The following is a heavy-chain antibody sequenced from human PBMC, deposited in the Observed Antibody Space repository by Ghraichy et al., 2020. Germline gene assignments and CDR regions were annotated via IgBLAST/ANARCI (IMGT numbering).Heavy chain of an antibody. J-gene: IGHJ4*02. CDR3: ARLRWLSQYYFDY. Sequence: SETLSLTCAVYGGSFSGYYWSWIRQPPGKGLEWIGEINHSGSTNYNPSLKSRVTISVDTSKNQFSLKLSSVTAADTAVYYCARLRWLSQYYFDYWGQGTLVTVSS. CDR1: GGSFSGYY. CDR2: INHSGST. V-gene: IGHV4-34*01. D-gene: IGHD4-23*01.